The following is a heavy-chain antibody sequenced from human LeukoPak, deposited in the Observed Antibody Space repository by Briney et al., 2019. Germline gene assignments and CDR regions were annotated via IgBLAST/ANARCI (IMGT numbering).Heavy chain of an antibody. V-gene: IGHV3-7*01. Sequence: GGSLRLSCAASGFTFSSYWMSWVRQAPGKGLEWVANIKQDGSEKYYVDSVKGRFTISRDNAKNSLYLQMNSLRAEDAAVYYCARGGSGYSRPFDYWGQGTLVTVSS. D-gene: IGHD5-18*01. CDR1: GFTFSSYW. CDR2: IKQDGSEK. J-gene: IGHJ4*02. CDR3: ARGGSGYSRPFDY.